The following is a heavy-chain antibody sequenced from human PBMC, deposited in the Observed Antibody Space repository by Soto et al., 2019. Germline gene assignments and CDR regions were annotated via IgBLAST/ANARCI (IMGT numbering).Heavy chain of an antibody. J-gene: IGHJ5*02. D-gene: IGHD2-2*01. CDR3: AKGYREIPAAFNWFDP. CDR1: GFTFSSYA. Sequence: GGSLRLSCAASGFTFSSYAMSWVRQAPGKGLEWVSAISGSGGSTYYADSVKGRFTISRDNSKNTLYLQMNSLRAEDTAVYYCAKGYREIPAAFNWFDPWGQGTLVTVSS. CDR2: ISGSGGST. V-gene: IGHV3-23*01.